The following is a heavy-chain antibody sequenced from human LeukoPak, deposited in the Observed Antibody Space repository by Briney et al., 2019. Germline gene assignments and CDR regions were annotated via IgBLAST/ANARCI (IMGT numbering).Heavy chain of an antibody. V-gene: IGHV4-34*01. Sequence: SETLSLTCAVYGGSFSGYYWSWIRQPPGKGLEWIGEINHSRTTNYNPSLKSRVTISVDTSKSQFSLKLISVTAADTAVYYCAREPSSSWIDYWGQGTLVTVSS. J-gene: IGHJ4*02. D-gene: IGHD6-13*01. CDR2: INHSRTT. CDR3: AREPSSSWIDY. CDR1: GGSFSGYY.